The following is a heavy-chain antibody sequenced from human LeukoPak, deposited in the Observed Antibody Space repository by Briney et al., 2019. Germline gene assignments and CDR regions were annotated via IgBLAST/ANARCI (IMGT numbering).Heavy chain of an antibody. CDR3: ANYNWNYGMDV. J-gene: IGHJ6*04. V-gene: IGHV3-23*01. CDR2: ISGSGGST. CDR1: GFTFSSYA. D-gene: IGHD1-20*01. Sequence: GGSLTLSCAASGFTFSSYAMGWVRQAPGMGLEWVSAISGSGGSTYYADSVKGRFTISRDNSKNTLYLQMNSLRAEDTAVYYCANYNWNYGMDVWGKGTTVTVSS.